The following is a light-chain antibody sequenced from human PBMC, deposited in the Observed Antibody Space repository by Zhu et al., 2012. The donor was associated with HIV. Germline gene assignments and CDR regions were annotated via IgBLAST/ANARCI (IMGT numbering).Light chain of an antibody. CDR3: QQYSKYPWT. CDR2: KAS. V-gene: IGKV1-5*03. J-gene: IGKJ1*01. Sequence: DIQMTQSPATLSAFVGDRVTITCRANQNISIWLAWYQQTPGKPPKVLMLKASDLESGVSPRFSGSSTSGTEFNLTISGLQADDCATYYCQQYSKYPWTFGQGTRV. CDR1: QNISIW.